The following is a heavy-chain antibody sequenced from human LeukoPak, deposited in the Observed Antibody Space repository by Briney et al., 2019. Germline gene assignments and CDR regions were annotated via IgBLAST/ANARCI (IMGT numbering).Heavy chain of an antibody. J-gene: IGHJ6*02. CDR3: ARNSMIRGAGDGMDV. D-gene: IGHD3-10*01. CDR1: GFTFSTYS. V-gene: IGHV3-21*01. Sequence: GGSLRLSCAASGFTFSTYSMNWVRQAPGKGLEWVSFISISTTSMFYADSVKGRFTISRDNAKNSLYLQMNSLRAEDTAVYYCARNSMIRGAGDGMDVWGQGTTVTVSS. CDR2: ISISTTSM.